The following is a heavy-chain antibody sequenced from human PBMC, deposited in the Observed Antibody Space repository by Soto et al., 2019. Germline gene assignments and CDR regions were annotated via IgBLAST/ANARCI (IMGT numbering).Heavy chain of an antibody. V-gene: IGHV3-30*01. Sequence: QVQLLESGGGVIQPGRSLTLSCAASGFPLSSYAMHWVRQSPGKGLEWVAVISYDGARKNYADSVKGRFSISRNSSENTLYLQMDSLTVEDTAVYYCATVSPPLRLYNCWGQGTLVTVSS. CDR3: ATVSPPLRLYNC. J-gene: IGHJ4*02. CDR1: GFPLSSYA. D-gene: IGHD2-2*02. CDR2: ISYDGARK.